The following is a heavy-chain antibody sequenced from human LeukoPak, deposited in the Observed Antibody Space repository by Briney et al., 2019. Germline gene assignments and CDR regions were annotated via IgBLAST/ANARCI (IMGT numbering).Heavy chain of an antibody. V-gene: IGHV3-21*01. D-gene: IGHD1-7*01. CDR1: GFTFSGYA. J-gene: IGHJ4*02. CDR3: ASGTVGNYALDY. CDR2: IGTSSNNI. Sequence: GGSLRLSCAASGFTFSGYAMSWVRQAPGKGLEWVSAIGTSSNNIYYTDSVKGRFTISRDNAKNSLYLQVDSLRVEDTAVYFCASGTVGNYALDYWGQGTLVTVSS.